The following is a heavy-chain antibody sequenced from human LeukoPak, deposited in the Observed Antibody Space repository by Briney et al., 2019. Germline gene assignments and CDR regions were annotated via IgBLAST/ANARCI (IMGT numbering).Heavy chain of an antibody. V-gene: IGHV3-53*01. CDR3: ARTFVSGDGYKVGYFDY. D-gene: IGHD5-24*01. Sequence: GGSLRLSCAASGFTFSNSYMSWVRQAPGKGLEWVSLIYPSGNIYYADSVKGRFTISRDNSKNTLFLQMNSLRAEDTAMYYCARTFVSGDGYKVGYFDYWGQGTLVTVSS. J-gene: IGHJ4*02. CDR2: IYPSGNI. CDR1: GFTFSNSY.